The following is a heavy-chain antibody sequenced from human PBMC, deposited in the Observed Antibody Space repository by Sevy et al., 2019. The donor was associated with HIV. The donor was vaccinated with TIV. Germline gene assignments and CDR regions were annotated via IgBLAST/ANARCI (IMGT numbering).Heavy chain of an antibody. J-gene: IGHJ4*02. V-gene: IGHV3-74*01. CDR2: INRDGRST. CDR1: GFTFSSYW. Sequence: GGSLRLSCVASGFTFSSYWMHWVRQAPGKGLVWVSRINRDGRSTSYADSVKGRLTISRDDAKNTLYLQMNSLRAEDTAVYYCARTYYQILTGYYHFDCWGQGTLVTVSS. D-gene: IGHD3-9*01. CDR3: ARTYYQILTGYYHFDC.